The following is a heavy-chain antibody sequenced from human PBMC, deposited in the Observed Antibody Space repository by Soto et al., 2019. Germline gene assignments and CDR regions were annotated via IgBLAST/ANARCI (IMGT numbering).Heavy chain of an antibody. CDR2: ISYDGSNK. D-gene: IGHD2-15*01. J-gene: IGHJ4*02. V-gene: IGHV3-30-3*01. Sequence: GGSLRLSCAASGFTFSSYAMHWVRQAPGKGLEWVAVISYDGSNKYYADSVKGRFTISRDNSKNTLYLQMNSLRAEDTALYHCARPRQYCSGGSCYAGYIDYWGQGTLVTISS. CDR3: ARPRQYCSGGSCYAGYIDY. CDR1: GFTFSSYA.